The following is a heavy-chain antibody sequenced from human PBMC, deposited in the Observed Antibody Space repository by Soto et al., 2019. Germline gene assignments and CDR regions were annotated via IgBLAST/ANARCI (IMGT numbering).Heavy chain of an antibody. V-gene: IGHV4-61*01. CDR3: ARDSVLTPFLFDP. D-gene: IGHD2-15*01. CDR2: IYYSGST. J-gene: IGHJ5*02. CDR1: GGSISSGSYY. Sequence: SETLSLTCTVSGGSISSGSYYWSWIRQPPGKGLEWIGYIYYSGSTNYNPSLKSRVTISVDTSKNQFSLKLSSVTAADTAVYYCARDSVLTPFLFDPWGQGTLVTVSS.